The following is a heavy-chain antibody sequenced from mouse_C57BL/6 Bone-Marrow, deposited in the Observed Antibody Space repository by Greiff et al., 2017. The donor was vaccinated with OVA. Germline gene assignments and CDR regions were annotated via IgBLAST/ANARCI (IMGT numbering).Heavy chain of an antibody. J-gene: IGHJ2*01. CDR1: GYTFTSYW. D-gene: IGHD1-1*01. CDR2: IHPNSGST. CDR3: ARSDYYGTYYFDY. V-gene: IGHV1-64*01. Sequence: QVQLKQPGAELVKPGASVKLSCKASGYTFTSYWMHWVKQRPGQGLEWIGMIHPNSGSTNYNEKFKSKATLTVDKSSSTAYMQLSSLTSEDSAVYYCARSDYYGTYYFDYWGQGTTLTVSS.